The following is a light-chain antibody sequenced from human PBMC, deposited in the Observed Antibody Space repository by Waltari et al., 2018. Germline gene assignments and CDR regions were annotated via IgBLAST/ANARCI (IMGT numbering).Light chain of an antibody. V-gene: IGKV3-15*01. Sequence: EIVMTQSPATLSVSPGERATISCRASQSVSSNLAWYQKKPGQAPRLPIHGASTRATGIPARFSGSGSGTEFTLTISSMQSEDFAVYYCQQYNNWPKTFGQGTKVEIK. CDR3: QQYNNWPKT. CDR2: GAS. J-gene: IGKJ1*01. CDR1: QSVSSN.